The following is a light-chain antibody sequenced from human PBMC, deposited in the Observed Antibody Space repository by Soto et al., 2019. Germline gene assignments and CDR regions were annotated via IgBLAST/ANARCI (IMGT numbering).Light chain of an antibody. CDR1: SSDVGGYNY. Sequence: QSVLTQPASVSGSPGQSITISCTGTSSDVGGYNYVSWYQQHPGKAPKLMIYEVSNRPSGVSNRFSGSKSGNTASLTISWLQAEDQADYYCSSYTSSSTPYVVFGGGTQLPVL. J-gene: IGLJ2*01. CDR3: SSYTSSSTPYVV. V-gene: IGLV2-14*01. CDR2: EVS.